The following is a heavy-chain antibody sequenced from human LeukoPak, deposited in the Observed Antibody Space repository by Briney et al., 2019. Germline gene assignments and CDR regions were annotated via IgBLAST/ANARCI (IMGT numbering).Heavy chain of an antibody. Sequence: PGGSLRLSCSASGFTFSSYTMHWVRQAPGKGLEYVSAISSNGGSTYYADSVKGRFTISRDNSKNTLYLQMSSLRTEDTAVYYCVKGGVISTYSSSWYGGEFDYWGQGTLVTVSS. CDR3: VKGGVISTYSSSWYGGEFDY. D-gene: IGHD6-13*01. CDR2: ISSNGGST. J-gene: IGHJ4*02. CDR1: GFTFSSYT. V-gene: IGHV3-64D*09.